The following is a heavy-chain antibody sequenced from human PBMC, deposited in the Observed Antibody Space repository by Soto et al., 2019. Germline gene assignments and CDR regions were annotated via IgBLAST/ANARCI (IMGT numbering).Heavy chain of an antibody. CDR1: GFTFSSYA. CDR2: ISYDGSNK. D-gene: IGHD4-17*01. Sequence: GGSLRLSCAASGFTFSSYAMHWVRQAPGKGLEWVAVISYDGSNKYYADSVKGRFTISRDNSKNTLYLQMNSLRAEDTAVYYCASAETYGGNALFDYWGQGTLVTVSS. V-gene: IGHV3-30*04. J-gene: IGHJ4*02. CDR3: ASAETYGGNALFDY.